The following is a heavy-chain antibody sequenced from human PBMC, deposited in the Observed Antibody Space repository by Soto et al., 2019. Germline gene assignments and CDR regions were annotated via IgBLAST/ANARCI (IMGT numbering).Heavy chain of an antibody. Sequence: ASVKVSCKASGGTFSSYAISWVRQAPGQGLEWMGGIIPIFGTANYAQKFQGRVTITADESTSTAYMELSSLRSEDTAVYYCAASNYDFWSGPIAYYYCGMDVWGQGTTVTVSS. D-gene: IGHD3-3*01. J-gene: IGHJ6*02. CDR3: AASNYDFWSGPIAYYYCGMDV. V-gene: IGHV1-69*13. CDR2: IIPIFGTA. CDR1: GGTFSSYA.